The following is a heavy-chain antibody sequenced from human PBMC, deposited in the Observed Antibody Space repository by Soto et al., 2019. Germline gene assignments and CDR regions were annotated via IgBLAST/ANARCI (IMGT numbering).Heavy chain of an antibody. CDR3: AKGGEVGGVLGDY. CDR1: GFAFNKFG. D-gene: IGHD1-26*01. J-gene: IGHJ4*02. CDR2: ISYDGSYQ. V-gene: IGHV3-30*18. Sequence: QVQLVESGGGVVQPGTSLRLSCEASGFAFNKFGMHWVRQAPGKGLEWVAFISYDGSYQYYADSVQGRLTITRDNSMNTLNMQLNSLRREDTAVYYCAKGGEVGGVLGDYWGQGTLVTVSS.